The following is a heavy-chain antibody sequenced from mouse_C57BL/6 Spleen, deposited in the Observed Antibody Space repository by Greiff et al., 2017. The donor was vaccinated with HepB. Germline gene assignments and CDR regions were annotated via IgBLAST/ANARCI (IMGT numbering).Heavy chain of an antibody. CDR2: IDPSDSYT. V-gene: IGHV1-69*01. D-gene: IGHD2-2*01. Sequence: QVQLQQPGAELVMPGASVKLSCKASGYTFTSYWMHWVKQRPGQGLEWIGEIDPSDSYTNYNQKFKGKSTLTVDKSSSTAYMQLSSLTSEDSAVYYGARKDGYVREYYFDYWGQGTTLTVSS. J-gene: IGHJ2*01. CDR1: GYTFTSYW. CDR3: ARKDGYVREYYFDY.